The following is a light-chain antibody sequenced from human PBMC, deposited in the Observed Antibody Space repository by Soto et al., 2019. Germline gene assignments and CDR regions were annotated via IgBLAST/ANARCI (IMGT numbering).Light chain of an antibody. Sequence: DIQMTQSPSSLSASVGDRVTITCRASQAIYNYLAWYQQKPGKVPTLLISAASTLQSGVPSRFSGSGSGTASTLTISSLRPEDVATYYCQKFSAVPTFGGGTKVEI. CDR2: AAS. V-gene: IGKV1-27*01. CDR1: QAIYNY. CDR3: QKFSAVPT. J-gene: IGKJ4*01.